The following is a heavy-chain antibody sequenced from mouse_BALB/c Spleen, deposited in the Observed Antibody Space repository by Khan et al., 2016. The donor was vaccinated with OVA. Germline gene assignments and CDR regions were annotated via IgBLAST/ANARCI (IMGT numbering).Heavy chain of an antibody. CDR1: GYSFTGYF. D-gene: IGHD1-1*01. CDR2: INPHIGET. V-gene: IGHV1-20*02. Sequence: IQLVQSGPELVKPGASVKISCKASGYSFTGYFMNWVMQSHGKSLEWIGRINPHIGETLYNQKFKDKATLTVDESSRTAHMELRSLASEDSAVYYCARKNGSDFDYWGQGTTLTVSS. J-gene: IGHJ2*01. CDR3: ARKNGSDFDY.